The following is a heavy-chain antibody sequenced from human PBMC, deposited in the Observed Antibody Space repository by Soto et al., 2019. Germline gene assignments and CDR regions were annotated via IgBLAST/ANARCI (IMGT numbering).Heavy chain of an antibody. CDR2: IYANGNT. CDR3: ARGAGPPWFDP. Sequence: QVQLQEAGPGLVKPSETLSLTCTVSGGSISTYYWSWIRQPAGKGMEWIGRIYANGNTDYNPSLKSRVTVSIDTSKNHFYLKLSSVTAADTAVYYCARGAGPPWFDPWGQGTLVTVSS. CDR1: GGSISTYY. J-gene: IGHJ5*02. V-gene: IGHV4-4*07.